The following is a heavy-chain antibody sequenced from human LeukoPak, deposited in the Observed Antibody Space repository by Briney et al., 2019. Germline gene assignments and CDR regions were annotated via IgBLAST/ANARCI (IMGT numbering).Heavy chain of an antibody. J-gene: IGHJ4*02. Sequence: GGSLRLSCEASGFTLSTYWMNWVRQVPGKGLDWVANINPDGSGKRYVDSVKGRFTIARDNADNSLSLQMNSLRAEDMAVYYCASWGAGGNSWGQGTLVTVSS. V-gene: IGHV3-7*01. CDR1: GFTLSTYW. CDR2: INPDGSGK. D-gene: IGHD3-16*01. CDR3: ASWGAGGNS.